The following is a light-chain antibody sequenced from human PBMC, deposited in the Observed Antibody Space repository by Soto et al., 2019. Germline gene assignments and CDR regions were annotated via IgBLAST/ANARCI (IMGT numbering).Light chain of an antibody. Sequence: QSALTQPASVSGSPGQSITISCTGTSSDVGSYNLVSWYQQHPGKAPKLMIYEGSKRPSGVSNRFSGSKSGNTASLTISGLHAEDEADYYCCSYAGSSTVVLGGGTKLTVL. J-gene: IGLJ3*02. CDR1: SSDVGSYNL. CDR3: CSYAGSSTVV. CDR2: EGS. V-gene: IGLV2-23*03.